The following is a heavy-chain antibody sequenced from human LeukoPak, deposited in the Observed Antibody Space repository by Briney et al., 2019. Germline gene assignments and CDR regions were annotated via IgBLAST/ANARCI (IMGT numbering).Heavy chain of an antibody. CDR3: ARGSDYFDY. J-gene: IGHJ4*02. D-gene: IGHD3-10*01. CDR2: ISYDGSNK. V-gene: IGHV3-30-3*01. CDR1: GFTFSSYA. Sequence: PGGSLRLSCAASGFTFSSYAMHWVRQAPGKGLEWVAVISYDGSNKYYADSVKGRFTISRGNSKNTLYLQMNSLRAEDTAVYYCARGSDYFDYWGQGTLVTVSS.